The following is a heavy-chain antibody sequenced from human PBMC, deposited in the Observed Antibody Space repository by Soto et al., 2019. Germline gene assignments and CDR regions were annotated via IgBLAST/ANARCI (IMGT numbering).Heavy chain of an antibody. V-gene: IGHV4-34*01. J-gene: IGHJ4*02. D-gene: IGHD5-18*01. CDR3: ASLGVYSYGWFDY. CDR2: INHSGST. CDR1: GGSFSGYY. Sequence: PETLSLTCAVYGGSFSGYYWSWIRQPPGKGLEWIGEINHSGSTNYNPSLKSRVTISVDTSKNQFSLKLSSVTAADTAVYYCASLGVYSYGWFDYWGQGTLVTV.